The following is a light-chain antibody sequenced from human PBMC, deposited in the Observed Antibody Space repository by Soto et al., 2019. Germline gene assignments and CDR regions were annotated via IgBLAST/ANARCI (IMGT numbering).Light chain of an antibody. V-gene: IGLV2-14*01. CDR3: SSYSISTAYL. CDR2: EVS. Sequence: QSVLTQPASVSGSPGQSITISCTGTSGDVGGYDYVSWYQLHPGKAPKLMVFEVSNRPSGVSYRLSGSKSGNTASLTISGLQAEDEADYFCSSYSISTAYLFGTGTKVTVL. J-gene: IGLJ1*01. CDR1: SGDVGGYDY.